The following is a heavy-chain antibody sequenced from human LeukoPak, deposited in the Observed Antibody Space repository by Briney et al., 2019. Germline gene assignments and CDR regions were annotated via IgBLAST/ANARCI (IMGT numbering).Heavy chain of an antibody. D-gene: IGHD2-15*01. J-gene: IGHJ4*02. CDR3: ASGYCSGGSCYSNLAY. CDR1: GYTFISYG. CDR2: ISAYKGNT. Sequence: GASVKVSCKASGYTFISYGISWVRQAPGQGLEWMGWISAYKGNTNYAQKLQGRVTMTTDTSTSTAYMELRSLRSDDTAVYYCASGYCSGGSCYSNLAYWGQGTLVTVSS. V-gene: IGHV1-18*01.